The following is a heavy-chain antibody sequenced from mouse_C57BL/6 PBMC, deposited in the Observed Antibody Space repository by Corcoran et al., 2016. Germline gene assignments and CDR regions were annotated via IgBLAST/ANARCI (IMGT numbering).Heavy chain of an antibody. D-gene: IGHD1-1*01. J-gene: IGHJ3*01. V-gene: IGHV1-81*01. Sequence: QVQLQQSGAELARPWASVKLSCKASGYTFTSYGISWVKQRTGQGLEWIGEIYPRSGNTYYNEKFKGKATLTADKSSSTAYMELRSLTSEDSAVYFCARWGPHYYGSSFLGYWGQGTLVTVSA. CDR3: ARWGPHYYGSSFLGY. CDR1: GYTFTSYG. CDR2: IYPRSGNT.